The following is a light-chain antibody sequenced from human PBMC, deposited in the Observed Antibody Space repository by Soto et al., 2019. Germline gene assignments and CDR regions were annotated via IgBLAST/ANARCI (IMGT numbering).Light chain of an antibody. CDR3: QQYNYWPIT. CDR2: DAS. V-gene: IGKV1-33*01. Sequence: DIQMTQSPSSLSASVGDRVTITCQASQDINNSLDWFQHKPGKAPKLLIYDASNLQSGVPSRFSGSGSGTDFTLTVSSLRSEDSAVYYCQQYNYWPITFGQGTRLEIK. CDR1: QDINNS. J-gene: IGKJ5*01.